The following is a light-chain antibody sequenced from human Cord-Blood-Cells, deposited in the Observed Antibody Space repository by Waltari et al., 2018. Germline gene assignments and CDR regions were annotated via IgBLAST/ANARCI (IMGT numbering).Light chain of an antibody. J-gene: IGKJ2*01. CDR3: QQSYSTPLYT. CDR1: QSISSS. Sequence: DIQMTQSPSSLSASVGDSVTLPCRASQSISSSLNWYQQKPGKAPKLLIYAASSLQSGVPSRFSGSGSGTDFTLTISSLQPEDFATYYCQQSYSTPLYTFGQGTKLEIK. CDR2: AAS. V-gene: IGKV1-39*01.